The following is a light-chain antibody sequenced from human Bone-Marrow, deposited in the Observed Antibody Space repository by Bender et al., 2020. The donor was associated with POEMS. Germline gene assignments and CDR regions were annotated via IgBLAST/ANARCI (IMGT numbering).Light chain of an antibody. CDR3: CSYAGRSSFV. Sequence: QSALTQPASVSGSPGQSITISCTGTSRDIGTYNYVSWYQQYPAKAPKLLIYDVSNRPSGVSSRFSGSKSGNTASLTISGVQAEDEADYYCCSYAGRSSFVFGGGTKLTVL. J-gene: IGLJ2*01. CDR2: DVS. V-gene: IGLV2-14*03. CDR1: SRDIGTYNY.